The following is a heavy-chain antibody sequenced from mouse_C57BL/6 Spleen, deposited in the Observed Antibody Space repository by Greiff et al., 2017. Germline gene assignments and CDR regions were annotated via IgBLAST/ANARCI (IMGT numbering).Heavy chain of an antibody. V-gene: IGHV14-4*01. J-gene: IGHJ1*03. Sequence: EVQLQQSGAELVRPGASVKLSCTASGFNIKDDYMHWVKQRPEQGLEWIGWIDPENGDTEYASKFQGKATITADTSSNTAYLQLSSLTSEDTAVYYCTRGTMVRGYFDVWGTGTTVTVSS. CDR3: TRGTMVRGYFDV. D-gene: IGHD2-2*01. CDR2: IDPENGDT. CDR1: GFNIKDDY.